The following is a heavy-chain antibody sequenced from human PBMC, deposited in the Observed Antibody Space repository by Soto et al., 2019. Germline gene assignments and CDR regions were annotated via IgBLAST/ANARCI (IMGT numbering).Heavy chain of an antibody. CDR1: GFTFSDFA. J-gene: IGHJ4*02. D-gene: IGHD3-22*01. V-gene: IGHV3-11*04. Sequence: GGSLRLSCRASGFTFSDFAMSWVRQAPGKGLEWVSYISYTGSTIYYADSVRGRFTISRDNSKNSLYLQMNSLRAEDTAVYYCARGLRNYYDRSGLHYWGQGTLVTVSS. CDR3: ARGLRNYYDRSGLHY. CDR2: ISYTGSTI.